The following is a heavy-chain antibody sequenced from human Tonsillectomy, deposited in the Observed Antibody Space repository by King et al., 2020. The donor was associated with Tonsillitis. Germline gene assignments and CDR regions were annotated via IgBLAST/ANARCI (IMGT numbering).Heavy chain of an antibody. D-gene: IGHD3-22*01. V-gene: IGHV3-15*01. CDR2: IKSKTDGGTT. Sequence: VQLVESGGGLVKPGGSLRLSCAASGFTFSNVWMNWVRQAPGKGLEWVGRIKSKTDGGTTDYAAPVKGRFTISRDDSKNTLYLQMNSLKTEDIAVYYCTVDYSDSSGYYYVAEYFQYWGQGTLVTVSS. J-gene: IGHJ1*01. CDR1: GFTFSNVW. CDR3: TVDYSDSSGYYYVAEYFQY.